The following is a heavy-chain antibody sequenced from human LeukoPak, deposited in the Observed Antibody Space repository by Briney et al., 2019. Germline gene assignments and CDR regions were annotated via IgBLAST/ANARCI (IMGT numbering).Heavy chain of an antibody. CDR3: AKDFWSGYYPNY. Sequence: GGSLRLSCAASGFTFSNYAMSWVRQAPGKGLEWVSGSGSGGSTYYADSVKGRFTISRDNSKNTLFLQMNSLRAEDTAVYYCAKDFWSGYYPNYWGQGTLVTVSS. CDR1: GFTFSNYA. J-gene: IGHJ4*02. CDR2: SGSGGST. V-gene: IGHV3-23*01. D-gene: IGHD3-3*01.